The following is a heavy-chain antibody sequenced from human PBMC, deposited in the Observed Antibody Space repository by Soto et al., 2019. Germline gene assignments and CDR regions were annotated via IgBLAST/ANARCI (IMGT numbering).Heavy chain of an antibody. V-gene: IGHV3-30-3*01. Sequence: GPLRLSCAASVFTFSSYAMHWVRQAPGKGLEWVAVISYDGSNKYYADSVKGRFTISRDNSKNTLYLQMNSLRAEDTAVYYCARDRSSGWSRYYYYYGMDVWGQGTTVTVSS. CDR3: ARDRSSGWSRYYYYYGMDV. D-gene: IGHD6-19*01. CDR2: ISYDGSNK. CDR1: VFTFSSYA. J-gene: IGHJ6*02.